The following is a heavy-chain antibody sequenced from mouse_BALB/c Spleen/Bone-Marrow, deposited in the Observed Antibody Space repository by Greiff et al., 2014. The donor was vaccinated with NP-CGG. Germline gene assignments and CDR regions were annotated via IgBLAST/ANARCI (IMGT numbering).Heavy chain of an antibody. CDR2: IHPNSANT. CDR3: ARHHRYAYYFDY. D-gene: IGHD2-14*01. J-gene: IGHJ2*01. CDR1: GYTFTSSW. V-gene: IGHV1S130*01. Sequence: QVQLQQSGSVLVRPGASVKLSCKTSGYTFTSSWVHWGEQRPGQGPEGIGEIHPNSANTNYNEKFKGKATLTVDTSSSTAYVDLSSLTSEDSAVYYCARHHRYAYYFDYWGQGTTLTVSS.